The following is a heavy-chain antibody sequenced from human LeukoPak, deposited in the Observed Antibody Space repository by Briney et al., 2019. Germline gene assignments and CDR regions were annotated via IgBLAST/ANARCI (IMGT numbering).Heavy chain of an antibody. CDR2: IFYSGST. CDR1: GGSISSSSFY. CDR3: ARDRELRDAFDI. J-gene: IGHJ3*02. Sequence: KPSETLSLTCTVSGGSISSSSFYWGWIRQPPGKGLEWIGTIFYSGSTYYNPSLRSRVTMSVDTSKNQFSLRLSSVTAADTAVYYCARDRELRDAFDIWGQGTMVTVSS. D-gene: IGHD2-15*01. V-gene: IGHV4-39*02.